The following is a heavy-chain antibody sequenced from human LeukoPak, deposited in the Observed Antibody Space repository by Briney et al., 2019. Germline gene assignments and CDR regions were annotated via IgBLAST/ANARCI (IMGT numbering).Heavy chain of an antibody. J-gene: IGHJ5*02. Sequence: TGGSLRLSCAASGFTFSSYWMSWVRQAPGKGLEWVANIKQDGSEKYYVDSVKGRFTISRDNAKNSLYLQMNSLRAEDTAVYYCARDSGSLRYFDWLLAPEDWFDPWGQGTLVTVSS. V-gene: IGHV3-7*01. D-gene: IGHD3-9*01. CDR2: IKQDGSEK. CDR3: ARDSGSLRYFDWLLAPEDWFDP. CDR1: GFTFSSYW.